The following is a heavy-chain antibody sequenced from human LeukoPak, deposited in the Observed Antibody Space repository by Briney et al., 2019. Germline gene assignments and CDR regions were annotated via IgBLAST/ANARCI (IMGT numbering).Heavy chain of an antibody. CDR2: INPNNSAT. CDR1: GYTFTGYY. Sequence: ASVKVSCKASGYTFTGYYMHWARQAPGQGLEWMGWINPNNSATDSAQKFQGRVTMTRDTSISTVYMELSRLRSDDTAVYHCARAAASRPFDYWGQGTLVTVSS. CDR3: ARAAASRPFDY. V-gene: IGHV1-2*02. J-gene: IGHJ4*02. D-gene: IGHD6-6*01.